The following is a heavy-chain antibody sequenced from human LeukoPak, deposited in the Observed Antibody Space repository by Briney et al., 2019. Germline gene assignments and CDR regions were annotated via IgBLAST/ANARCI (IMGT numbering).Heavy chain of an antibody. V-gene: IGHV4-4*02. J-gene: IGHJ5*02. D-gene: IGHD2-21*01. CDR1: GGSISSSNW. Sequence: SETLSLTCAVSGGSISSSNWWSWVRQPPGKGLEWIGEINHSGSTNYNPSLKSRVTISVDTSKNQFSLKLSSVTAADTAVYYCARVFAHVEVDWFDPWGQGTLVTVSS. CDR2: INHSGST. CDR3: ARVFAHVEVDWFDP.